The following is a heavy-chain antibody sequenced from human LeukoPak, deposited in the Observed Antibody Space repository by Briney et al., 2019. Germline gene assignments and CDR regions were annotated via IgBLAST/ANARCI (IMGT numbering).Heavy chain of an antibody. CDR3: ARGDYGGNLAFDY. CDR1: GYXFTDYY. CDR2: INPNSGGT. D-gene: IGHD4-23*01. J-gene: IGHJ4*02. V-gene: IGHV1-2*02. Sequence: ASVKVSCKTSGYXFTDYYIHWVRQAPGQGLEWMGWINPNSGGTNYAQKFQGRVAMTRDTSISTAYMELSRLRSDDTAVYYCARGDYGGNLAFDYWGQGTLVTVSS.